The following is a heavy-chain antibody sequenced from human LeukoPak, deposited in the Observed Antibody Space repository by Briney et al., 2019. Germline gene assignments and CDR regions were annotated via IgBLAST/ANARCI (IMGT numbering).Heavy chain of an antibody. Sequence: GGSLRLSCAASGFTFNDYYMTWVRQAPGKGLEWVSHISGSGITKYYADSVKGRFTISRDNAKRSLYLHMNSLRVEDTAFYFCARESSAGATGDYSDYWGQGALVTVSS. D-gene: IGHD1-26*01. CDR1: GFTFNDYY. CDR3: ARESSAGATGDYSDY. V-gene: IGHV3-11*01. CDR2: ISGSGITK. J-gene: IGHJ4*02.